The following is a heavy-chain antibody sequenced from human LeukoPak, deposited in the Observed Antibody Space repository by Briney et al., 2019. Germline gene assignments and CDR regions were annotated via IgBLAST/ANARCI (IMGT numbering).Heavy chain of an antibody. Sequence: GGSLRLSCAASGFTFSDYYMSWIRQAPGKGLGWVSYICDSCRTIYYADSVKGRFTISRDNAKNSEYLQMNNLRAEDTAVYYCARDRLGDYDHSGYYDKWGQGTLVTVSS. V-gene: IGHV3-11*01. CDR3: ARDRLGDYDHSGYYDK. D-gene: IGHD3-22*01. J-gene: IGHJ4*02. CDR1: GFTFSDYY. CDR2: ICDSCRTI.